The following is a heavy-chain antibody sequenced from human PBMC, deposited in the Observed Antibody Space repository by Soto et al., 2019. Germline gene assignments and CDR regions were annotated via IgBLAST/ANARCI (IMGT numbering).Heavy chain of an antibody. Sequence: PGGSLRLSCAASGFNVSDNYMFWVRQAPGKGLEWVSVIYRGGRTNNADSVKGRFTISRDNSKNTLYLQMNSLRAEDTAVYFCARAPYRYGYSVYGLDVWGQGTTVTAP. D-gene: IGHD5-18*01. CDR3: ARAPYRYGYSVYGLDV. V-gene: IGHV3-53*01. CDR1: GFNVSDNY. CDR2: IYRGGRT. J-gene: IGHJ6*02.